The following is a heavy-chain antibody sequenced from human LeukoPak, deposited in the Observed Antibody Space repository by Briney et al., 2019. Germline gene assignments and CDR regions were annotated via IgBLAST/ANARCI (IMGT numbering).Heavy chain of an antibody. CDR1: GFTVSSNY. D-gene: IGHD1-1*01. Sequence: GSLRLSCAASGFTVSSNYMSWVRQPPGKGLEWIGYVDHTGSTNFNPSLNGRVTISRDTSKNLFSLRLRSVTAADTAVYFCARGRVSSSTWYSTYYYYFYMDVWGKGTTVTVSS. CDR2: VDHTGST. CDR3: ARGRVSSSTWYSTYYYYFYMDV. V-gene: IGHV4-59*02. J-gene: IGHJ6*03.